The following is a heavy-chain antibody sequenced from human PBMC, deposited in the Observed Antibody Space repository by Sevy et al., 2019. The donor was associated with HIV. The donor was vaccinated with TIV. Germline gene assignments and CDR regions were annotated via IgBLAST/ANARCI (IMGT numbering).Heavy chain of an antibody. CDR2: ISGFNGDT. V-gene: IGHV1-18*01. J-gene: IGHJ4*02. CDR1: GYTFTNYA. CDR3: VRGTTFYDFWTGGVY. D-gene: IGHD3-3*01. Sequence: ASVKVSCKASGYTFTNYAISWVRQAPGQGLEWMGWISGFNGDTKNAEKFQGRFTMTTDTSTKTAYMDLRSLRSDDTAVYYCVRGTTFYDFWTGGVYWGQGTLVTVSS.